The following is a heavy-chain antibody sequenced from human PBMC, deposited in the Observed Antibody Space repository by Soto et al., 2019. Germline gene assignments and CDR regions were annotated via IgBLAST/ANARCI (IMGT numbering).Heavy chain of an antibody. V-gene: IGHV1-3*01. CDR1: GYTFTSYS. CDR2: FNAGSGNT. J-gene: IGHJ4*02. Sequence: GASVKVSCKASGYTFTSYSMHWVRQAPGQRLEWMGWFNAGSGNTEYSQKFQDRVTITRDTSATTAYMELSSLRYEDTAVYYCARESTRTTAPDYWGQGTLVTVSS. D-gene: IGHD4-17*01. CDR3: ARESTRTTAPDY.